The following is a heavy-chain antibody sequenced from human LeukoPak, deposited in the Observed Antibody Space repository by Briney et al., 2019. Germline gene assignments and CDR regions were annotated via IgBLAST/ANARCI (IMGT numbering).Heavy chain of an antibody. V-gene: IGHV1-69*04. CDR3: AREDGDYVLDY. J-gene: IGHJ4*02. Sequence: ASVKVSCKASGGTFSSYAISWVRQAPGQGLEWMGRIIPILGIANYAQKFQGRVTITADKSTSTAYMELSSPRSEDTAVYYCAREDGDYVLDYWGQGTLVTVSS. CDR1: GGTFSSYA. CDR2: IIPILGIA. D-gene: IGHD4-17*01.